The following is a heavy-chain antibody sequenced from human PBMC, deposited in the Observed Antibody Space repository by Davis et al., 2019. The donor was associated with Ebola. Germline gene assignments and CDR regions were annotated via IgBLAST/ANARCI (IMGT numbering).Heavy chain of an antibody. D-gene: IGHD2-2*02. CDR2: ISSSSSYI. Sequence: GGSLRLSCAASGFTFSSYSMNWVRQAPGKGLEWVSSISSSSSYIYYADSVKGRFTISRDNAKNSLYLQMNSLRAEDTAVYHCARDGRSVVPAAIRGYYYYGMDVWGQGTTVTVSS. CDR1: GFTFSSYS. CDR3: ARDGRSVVPAAIRGYYYYGMDV. J-gene: IGHJ6*02. V-gene: IGHV3-21*01.